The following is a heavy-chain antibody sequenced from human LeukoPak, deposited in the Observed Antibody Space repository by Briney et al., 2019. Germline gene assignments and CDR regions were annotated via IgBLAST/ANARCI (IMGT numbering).Heavy chain of an antibody. D-gene: IGHD3-10*01. V-gene: IGHV3-23*01. Sequence: LGGSQRLSCAASGFTFNSYAMSWVRQAPGKGLEWVSAISGSGDRTFYADSVKGRLTISRDNSKNMLYLQLNTVRAEDTALYYCARGGTNYYYMDVWGNGTTVTVSS. J-gene: IGHJ6*03. CDR3: ARGGTNYYYMDV. CDR1: GFTFNSYA. CDR2: ISGSGDRT.